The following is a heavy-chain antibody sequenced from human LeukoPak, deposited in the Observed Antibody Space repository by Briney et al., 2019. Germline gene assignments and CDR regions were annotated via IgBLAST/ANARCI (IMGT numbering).Heavy chain of an antibody. Sequence: LAGGSLRLSCAASGFTFSSYAMSWVRQAPGKGLEWVAVIWYDGSNKYYADSVKGRFTISRDNSKNTLYLQMNSLRAEDTAVYYCARDRGQWELLLWYFDYWGQGTLVTVSS. CDR2: IWYDGSNK. CDR3: ARDRGQWELLLWYFDY. D-gene: IGHD1-26*01. J-gene: IGHJ4*02. CDR1: GFTFSSYA. V-gene: IGHV3-33*08.